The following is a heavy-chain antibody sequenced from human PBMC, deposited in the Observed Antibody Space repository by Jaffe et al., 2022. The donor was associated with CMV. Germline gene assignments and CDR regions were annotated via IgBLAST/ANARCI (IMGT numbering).Heavy chain of an antibody. D-gene: IGHD6-13*01. V-gene: IGHV3-21*01. CDR2: ISSSSSYI. CDR1: GFTFSSYS. CDR3: ARAPRTLLSKYSSNPYYMDV. J-gene: IGHJ6*03. Sequence: EVQLVESGGGLVKPGGSLRLSCAASGFTFSSYSMNWVRQAPGKGLEWVSSISSSSSYIYYADSVKGRFTISRDNAKNSLYLQMNSLRAEDTAVYYCARAPRTLLSKYSSNPYYMDVWGKGTTVTVSS.